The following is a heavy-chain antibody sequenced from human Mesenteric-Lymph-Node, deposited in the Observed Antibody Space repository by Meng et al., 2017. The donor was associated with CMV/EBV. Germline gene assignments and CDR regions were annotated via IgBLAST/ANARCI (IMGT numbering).Heavy chain of an antibody. CDR2: IWYDDINT. Sequence: GESLKISCAASGFSFSIYGMHWVRQAPGKGLEWVAAIWYDDINTYYADSVKGRFTISRDNSKNILYLQMNSLGAEDTAAYYCARSSGSYSFNAFDIWGQGTMVTVSS. J-gene: IGHJ3*02. D-gene: IGHD1-26*01. CDR1: GFSFSIYG. V-gene: IGHV3-33*01. CDR3: ARSSGSYSFNAFDI.